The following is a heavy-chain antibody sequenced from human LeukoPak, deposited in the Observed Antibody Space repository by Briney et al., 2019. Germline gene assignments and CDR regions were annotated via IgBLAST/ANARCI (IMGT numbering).Heavy chain of an antibody. CDR3: ARDTSEYRYAYWSDY. J-gene: IGHJ4*02. CDR1: GFTVSSNY. CDR2: IYSGGST. Sequence: PGGSLRLSCAASGFTVSSNYMSWVRQAPGKGLEWVSLIYSGGSTYYADSVKGRFTISRDNSKNTLYLQMNSLRAEDTAVYYCARDTSEYRYAYWSDYWGQGTLVPVSS. V-gene: IGHV3-66*02. D-gene: IGHD5-18*01.